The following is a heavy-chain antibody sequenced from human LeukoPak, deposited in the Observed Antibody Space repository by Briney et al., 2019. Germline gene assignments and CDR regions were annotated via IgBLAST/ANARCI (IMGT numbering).Heavy chain of an antibody. V-gene: IGHV3-7*01. CDR3: ARSYRRWDQRFDY. CDR2: IKQDGSEE. Sequence: PGGSLRLSCAASGFTFSSYWMSWVRQAPGKGLEWVSNIKQDGSEEYYVDSVKGRFTISRDNAKNTLYLQMNSPRAEDTAVYYCARSYRRWDQRFDYWGQGTLVTVSS. J-gene: IGHJ4*02. D-gene: IGHD1-26*01. CDR1: GFTFSSYW.